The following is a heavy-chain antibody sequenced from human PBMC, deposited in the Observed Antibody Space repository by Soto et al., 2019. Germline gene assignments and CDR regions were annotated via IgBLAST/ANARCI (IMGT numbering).Heavy chain of an antibody. J-gene: IGHJ4*02. Sequence: QLQLQESGPGLVKPSETLSLTCTVSGGSISSSSYYWGWIRQPPGKGLEWIGSIYYSGSTYYNPSLKSRVTISVDTSKNQFSLKLSSVTAADAAVYYCAMCRAGLDYFDYGGQGTLVTVCS. CDR2: IYYSGST. V-gene: IGHV4-39*01. D-gene: IGHD6-19*01. CDR1: GGSISSSSYY. CDR3: AMCRAGLDYFDY.